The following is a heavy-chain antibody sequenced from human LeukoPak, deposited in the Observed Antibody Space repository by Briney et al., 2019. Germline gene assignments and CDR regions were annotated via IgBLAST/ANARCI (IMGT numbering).Heavy chain of an antibody. Sequence: PLETLSLTCTVSGGSVSRGSYYWSWIRQPPGRGLEWIAYIHYSGSAAYNPSLKSRVTISRDMSTNQFSLKMTSVTAADTAVYFCARDMGAPDYGSYSVDYWGQGTLVTVSS. CDR2: IHYSGSA. V-gene: IGHV4-61*01. CDR1: GGSVSRGSYY. J-gene: IGHJ4*02. D-gene: IGHD3-10*01. CDR3: ARDMGAPDYGSYSVDY.